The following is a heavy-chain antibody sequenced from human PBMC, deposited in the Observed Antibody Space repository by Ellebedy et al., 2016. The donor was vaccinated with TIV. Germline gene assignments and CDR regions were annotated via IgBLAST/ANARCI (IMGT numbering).Heavy chain of an antibody. D-gene: IGHD5-24*01. J-gene: IGHJ4*02. CDR2: ISAYNGNT. V-gene: IGHV1-18*01. CDR3: ARAWRDGYNFPLGDY. CDR1: GHTFTSYG. Sequence: AASVKVSCKASGHTFTSYGISWVRQAPGQGLEWMGWISAYNGNTNYAQKLQGRVTMTTDTSTSTAYMELRSLRSDDTAVYYCARAWRDGYNFPLGDYWGQGTLVTVSS.